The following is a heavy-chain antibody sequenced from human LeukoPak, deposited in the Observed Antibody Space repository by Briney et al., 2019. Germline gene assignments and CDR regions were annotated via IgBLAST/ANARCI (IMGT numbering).Heavy chain of an antibody. CDR2: ISSSSSYI. D-gene: IGHD4-17*01. V-gene: IGHV3-21*01. J-gene: IGHJ4*02. CDR3: ASPDYGDSFFDY. Sequence: GGSLRLSCAASGFTFSSYSMNWVRQAPGKGLEWVSSISSSSSYICYADSVKGRFTISRDNAKNSLYLQMNSLRAEDTAVYYCASPDYGDSFFDYWGQGTLVTVSS. CDR1: GFTFSSYS.